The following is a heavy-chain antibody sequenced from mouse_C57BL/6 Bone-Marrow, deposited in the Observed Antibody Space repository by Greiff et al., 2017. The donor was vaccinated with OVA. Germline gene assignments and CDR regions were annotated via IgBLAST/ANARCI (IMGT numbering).Heavy chain of an antibody. CDR1: GYTFTDYY. D-gene: IGHD1-1*01. CDR3: ARREFITTVVDHSYFAY. J-gene: IGHJ2*01. Sequence: EVQLQQSGPVLVKPGASVKMSCKASGYTFTDYYMNWVKQSHGKSLEWIGVINPYNGGTSYNQKFKGKATLTVDKSSSTAYMELNSLTSEDSAVYYGARREFITTVVDHSYFAYWGQGTTLTVSS. CDR2: INPYNGGT. V-gene: IGHV1-19*01.